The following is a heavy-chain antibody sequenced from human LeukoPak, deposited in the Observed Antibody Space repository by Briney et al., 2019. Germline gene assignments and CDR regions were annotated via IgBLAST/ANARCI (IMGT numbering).Heavy chain of an antibody. J-gene: IGHJ3*02. CDR3: AREASYCGGDCYSGRPSDAFDI. Sequence: ASVKVSCKASGYTFTGYYMHWVRQAPGQGLEWLGWINPNSGGTNYAQKFQGRVTMTRDTSISTAYMELSRLRSDDTAVYYCAREASYCGGDCYSGRPSDAFDIWGQGTMVTVSS. CDR1: GYTFTGYY. V-gene: IGHV1-2*02. CDR2: INPNSGGT. D-gene: IGHD2-21*02.